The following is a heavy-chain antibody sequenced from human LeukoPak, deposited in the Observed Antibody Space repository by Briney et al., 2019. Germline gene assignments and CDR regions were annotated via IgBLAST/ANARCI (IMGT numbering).Heavy chain of an antibody. CDR3: ARDRNTDFWSGYYTNYFDD. D-gene: IGHD3-3*01. Sequence: GGSLRLSCAASGFTFSNYWMSWVRQAPGKGLEWVANIKEDGSEKYYVDSVKGRFTISRDNAKNSLYLEMNSLRAEDTAVYYCARDRNTDFWSGYYTNYFDDWGQGTLVSVSS. J-gene: IGHJ4*02. CDR1: GFTFSNYW. V-gene: IGHV3-7*01. CDR2: IKEDGSEK.